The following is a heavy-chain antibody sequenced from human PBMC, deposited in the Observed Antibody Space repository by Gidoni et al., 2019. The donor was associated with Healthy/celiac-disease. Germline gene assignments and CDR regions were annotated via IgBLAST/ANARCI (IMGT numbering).Heavy chain of an antibody. V-gene: IGHV1-8*01. D-gene: IGHD3-16*02. Sequence: QVQLVQSGAEVKKPGASVKVSCQASGYPFTSYDINWVRQAIGQGLEWMGWMNPNSGNTGYAQKFQGRVTMTRNTSISTAYMELSSLRSEDTAVYYCARLGFDYVWGSYRPFDYWGQGTLVTVSS. CDR1: GYPFTSYD. CDR3: ARLGFDYVWGSYRPFDY. CDR2: MNPNSGNT. J-gene: IGHJ4*02.